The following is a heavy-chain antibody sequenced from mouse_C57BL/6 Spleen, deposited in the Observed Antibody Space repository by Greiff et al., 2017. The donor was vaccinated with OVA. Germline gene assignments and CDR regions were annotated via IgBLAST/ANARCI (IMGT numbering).Heavy chain of an antibody. CDR1: GYAFSSSW. V-gene: IGHV1-82*01. CDR2: IYPGDGDT. CDR3: ARKGTGTDFDY. J-gene: IGHJ2*01. D-gene: IGHD4-1*01. Sequence: QVQLQQSGPELVKPGASVKISCKASGYAFSSSWMNWVKQRPGKGLEWIGRIYPGDGDTNYNGKFKGKATLTADKSSSTAYMQLSSLTSEDSAVYFCARKGTGTDFDYWGQGTTLTVSS.